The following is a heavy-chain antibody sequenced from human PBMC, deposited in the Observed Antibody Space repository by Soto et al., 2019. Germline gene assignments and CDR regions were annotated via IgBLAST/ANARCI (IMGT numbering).Heavy chain of an antibody. CDR3: ALSVLNNGEHVGNWFDP. J-gene: IGHJ5*02. CDR2: INPSGGST. V-gene: IGHV1-46*03. Sequence: GASVKVSCKASGYTFTSYYMHWVRQAPGQGLEWMGIINPSGGSTSYAQKFQGRVTMTRDTSTSTVYMELSSLRSEDTAVYYCALSVLNNGEHVGNWFDPWGQGTLVSGSS. D-gene: IGHD4-17*01. CDR1: GYTFTSYY.